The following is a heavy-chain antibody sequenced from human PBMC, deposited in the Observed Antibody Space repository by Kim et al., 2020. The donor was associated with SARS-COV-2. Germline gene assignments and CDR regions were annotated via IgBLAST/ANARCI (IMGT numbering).Heavy chain of an antibody. CDR2: ISSSSSTI. CDR1: GFTFSSYS. CDR3: ARDGYYDSSGYYPYTFDY. D-gene: IGHD3-22*01. Sequence: GGSLRLSCAASGFTFSSYSMNWVRQAPGKGLEWVSYISSSSSTIYYADSVKGRFTISRDNAKNSLYLQMNSLRDEDTAVYYCARDGYYDSSGYYPYTFDYWGQGTLVTVSS. V-gene: IGHV3-48*02. J-gene: IGHJ4*02.